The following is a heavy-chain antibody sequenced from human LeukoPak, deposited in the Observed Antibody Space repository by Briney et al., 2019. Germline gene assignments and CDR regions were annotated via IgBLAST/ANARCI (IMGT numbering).Heavy chain of an antibody. CDR3: ARVRSGWYSDY. Sequence: PGGSLRLSCAASGFTFSSYGMHWVRQAPGKGLEWVSYISSSSSTIYYADSVKGRFTISRDNAKNSLYLQMNSLRAEDTAVYYCARVRSGWYSDYWGQGTLVTVSS. CDR1: GFTFSSYG. D-gene: IGHD6-19*01. V-gene: IGHV3-48*01. CDR2: ISSSSSTI. J-gene: IGHJ4*02.